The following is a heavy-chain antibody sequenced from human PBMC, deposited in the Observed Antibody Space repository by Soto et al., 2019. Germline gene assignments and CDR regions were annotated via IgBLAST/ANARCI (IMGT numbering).Heavy chain of an antibody. Sequence: GGSLRLSCAASGFTFGDYTMHWVRQAPGKGLGWVSLISWDGGSTYYADSVKGRFTISRDNSKNSLYLQMNSLRTEDTALYYCAKGVAGHIVVVTAIDYWGQGTLVTVSS. V-gene: IGHV3-43*01. CDR3: AKGVAGHIVVVTAIDY. J-gene: IGHJ4*02. D-gene: IGHD2-21*02. CDR1: GFTFGDYT. CDR2: ISWDGGST.